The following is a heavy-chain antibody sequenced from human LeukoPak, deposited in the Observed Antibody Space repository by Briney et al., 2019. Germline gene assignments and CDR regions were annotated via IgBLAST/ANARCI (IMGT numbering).Heavy chain of an antibody. D-gene: IGHD6-13*01. J-gene: IGHJ5*02. V-gene: IGHV3-23*01. CDR2: ISAGGGST. CDR1: GFTFSSYA. Sequence: GGSLRLSCVASGFTFSSYAMSWVRQAPGKGLEWVSTISAGGGSTYYADSVKGRFSISRENSKTTLYLQMNSLRAEDTAVYYCSKGHSSSWSDWFDPWGQGTLDTVSS. CDR3: SKGHSSSWSDWFDP.